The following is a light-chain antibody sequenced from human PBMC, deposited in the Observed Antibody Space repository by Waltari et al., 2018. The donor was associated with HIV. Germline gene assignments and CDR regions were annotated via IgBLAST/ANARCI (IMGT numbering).Light chain of an antibody. J-gene: IGLJ3*02. CDR2: EDS. V-gene: IGLV3-10*01. CDR3: YSTDSNVWV. Sequence: SYELTQPPSVSVSPGPTARITCSGDALPKKYAYWYQQKSGQAPVLVIYEDSKRPSGIPERFSGSSSGTMATLTISGAQVEDEADYYCYSTDSNVWVFGGGTKLTVL. CDR1: ALPKKY.